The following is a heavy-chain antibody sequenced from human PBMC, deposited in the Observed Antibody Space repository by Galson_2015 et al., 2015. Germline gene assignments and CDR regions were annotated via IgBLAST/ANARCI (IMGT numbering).Heavy chain of an antibody. D-gene: IGHD6-19*01. CDR1: GFTFSHYG. CDR2: VSHDGFTT. Sequence: SLRLSCAASGFTFSHYGMHCVRQAPGKGLEWVAGVSHDGFTTYYADSVQGRVTISRDNSQKTLYLEINTVRPEDTAIFYCVRAHSCGWSRWFDPWGQGTLVTVSS. J-gene: IGHJ5*02. V-gene: IGHV3-33*01. CDR3: VRAHSCGWSRWFDP.